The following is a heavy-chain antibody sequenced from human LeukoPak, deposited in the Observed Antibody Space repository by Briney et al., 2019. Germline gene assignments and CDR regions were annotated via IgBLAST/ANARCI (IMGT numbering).Heavy chain of an antibody. D-gene: IGHD3-22*01. CDR1: GYTFTSYG. J-gene: IGHJ5*02. CDR2: ISTYNGNT. Sequence: ASVKVSCEASGYTFTSYGISWVRQAPGQGLEWMGWISTYNGNTKYAQKLQGRVTMTTDTSTSTAYMELRSLRSDDTAVYYCARDGYYYDSSGKYNYFDPWGQGTLVTVSS. CDR3: ARDGYYYDSSGKYNYFDP. V-gene: IGHV1-18*01.